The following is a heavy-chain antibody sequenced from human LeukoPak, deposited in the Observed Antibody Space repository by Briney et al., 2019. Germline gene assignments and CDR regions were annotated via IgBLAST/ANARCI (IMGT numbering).Heavy chain of an antibody. Sequence: GGSLRLSCAASGFTFSSYAMHWVRQAPGKGLEWVAVISYDGSNKYYADSVKGRFTISRDNSKNTLYLQMNSLRAEDTAVYYCARDLVGNDYGDYWGQGTLVTVSS. CDR3: ARDLVGNDYGDY. CDR2: ISYDGSNK. J-gene: IGHJ4*02. V-gene: IGHV3-30-3*01. D-gene: IGHD4-17*01. CDR1: GFTFSSYA.